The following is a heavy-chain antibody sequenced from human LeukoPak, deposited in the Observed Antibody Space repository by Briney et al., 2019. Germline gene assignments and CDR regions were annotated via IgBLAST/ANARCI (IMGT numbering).Heavy chain of an antibody. J-gene: IGHJ4*02. Sequence: ASVNVSCKASGYTFTSYYMHWVRQAPGQGREWMGIINPIGGSTSYAQKFQGRVSMTRDTSTSTVYMELSSLRSEDTAVYYCARETAAGTTTISQAFDYWGQGTLVTVSS. CDR3: ARETAAGTTTISQAFDY. CDR2: INPIGGST. CDR1: GYTFTSYY. V-gene: IGHV1-46*03. D-gene: IGHD6-13*01.